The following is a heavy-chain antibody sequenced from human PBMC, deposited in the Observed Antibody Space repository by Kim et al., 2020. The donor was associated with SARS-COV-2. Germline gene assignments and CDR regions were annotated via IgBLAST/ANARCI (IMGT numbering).Heavy chain of an antibody. CDR1: GFTFDDYA. J-gene: IGHJ5*02. V-gene: IGHV3-43*02. CDR2: ISGDGGST. D-gene: IGHD2-8*02. CDR3: AKDKFRQPNLIILVRSMGFDP. Sequence: GGSLRLSCAASGFTFDDYAMHWVRQAPGKGLEWVSLISGDGGSTYYADSVKGRFTISRDNSKNSLYLQMNSLRTEDTALYYCAKDKFRQPNLIILVRSMGFDPWGQGTLVTVSS.